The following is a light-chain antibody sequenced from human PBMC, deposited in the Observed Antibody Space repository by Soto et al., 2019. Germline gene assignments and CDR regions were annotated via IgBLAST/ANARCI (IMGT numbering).Light chain of an antibody. CDR2: AAS. CDR1: QSISSY. CDR3: QHYNSYSEA. J-gene: IGKJ1*01. Sequence: DIQMTQSPSSLSASLGDRVTITCRASQSISSYLNWYQQKPGKAPKLLIYAASSSQSGVPSRFSGSGSGTEFTLTISSLQPDDFATYYCQHYNSYSEAFGQGTKVDIK. V-gene: IGKV1-39*01.